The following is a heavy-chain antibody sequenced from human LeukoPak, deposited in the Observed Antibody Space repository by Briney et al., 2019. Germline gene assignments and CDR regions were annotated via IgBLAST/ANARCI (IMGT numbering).Heavy chain of an antibody. CDR1: GFTFNAYA. J-gene: IGHJ5*02. V-gene: IGHV3-30*03. CDR2: VSNDGSNT. D-gene: IGHD3-3*01. Sequence: GGSLRLSCVASGFTFNAYAMHWVRQSPGKGLEWVAGVSNDGSNTNYEDSVRGRFTVSRDNSKNTVYLELQSLTTDDTAVFYCARDWGDLLAFGPWGQGTLVIVSS. CDR3: ARDWGDLLAFGP.